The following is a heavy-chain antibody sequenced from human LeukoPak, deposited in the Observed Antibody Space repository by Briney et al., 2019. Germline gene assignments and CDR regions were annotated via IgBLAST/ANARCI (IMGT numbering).Heavy chain of an antibody. CDR3: AREGQQLVGGDFDY. CDR1: GGSFSGYY. J-gene: IGHJ4*02. Sequence: SETLSLTCAVYGGSFSGYYWSWIRQPPGKGLEWIGEINHSGSTNYNPSLKSRVTISVDTSKNQFSLKLSSVTAADTAVYYCAREGQQLVGGDFDYWGLGTLVTVSS. D-gene: IGHD6-13*01. CDR2: INHSGST. V-gene: IGHV4-34*01.